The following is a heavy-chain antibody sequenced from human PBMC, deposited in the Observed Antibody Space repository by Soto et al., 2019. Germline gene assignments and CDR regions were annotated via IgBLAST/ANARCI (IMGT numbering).Heavy chain of an antibody. J-gene: IGHJ6*02. CDR3: ARDVFCGGAPACPGKDV. CDR1: GYTFSGYS. D-gene: IGHD2-21*01. V-gene: IGHV1-18*04. Sequence: ASVKVSCKASGYTFSGYSITWVRQAPGQGLEWMGRISGYNGNTNYARTLRGRLTLTTDTSTSTAYMELRSLTSDDTAVYYCARDVFCGGAPACPGKDVWGQGTTVTVSS. CDR2: ISGYNGNT.